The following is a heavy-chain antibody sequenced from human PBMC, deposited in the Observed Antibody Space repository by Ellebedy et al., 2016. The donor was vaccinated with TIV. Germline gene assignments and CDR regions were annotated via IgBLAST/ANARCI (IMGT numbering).Heavy chain of an antibody. J-gene: IGHJ6*02. Sequence: GGSLRLXXAASGFTFSSYAMSWVRQAPGKGLEWVAVISYDGSNKYYADSVKGRFTISRDNSKNTLYLQMNSLRAEDTAVYYCAKGAPAAILFCMDVWGQGTTVTVSS. CDR3: AKGAPAAILFCMDV. CDR2: ISYDGSNK. CDR1: GFTFSSYA. V-gene: IGHV3-30*18. D-gene: IGHD2-2*01.